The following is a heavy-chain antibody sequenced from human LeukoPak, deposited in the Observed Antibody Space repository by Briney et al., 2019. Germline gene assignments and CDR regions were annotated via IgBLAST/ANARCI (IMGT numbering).Heavy chain of an antibody. J-gene: IGHJ4*02. CDR1: GVSISTYY. Sequence: SETLSLTCTVSGVSISTYYWSWIRQPPGEGLEWIGYVYYSGSTNYNPSLKSRVTISVDTSKNQFSLRLSSVTAADTAVYYCAREGIGGYFEYWGQGTLVTVSS. V-gene: IGHV4-59*01. CDR3: AREGIGGYFEY. CDR2: VYYSGST. D-gene: IGHD3-10*01.